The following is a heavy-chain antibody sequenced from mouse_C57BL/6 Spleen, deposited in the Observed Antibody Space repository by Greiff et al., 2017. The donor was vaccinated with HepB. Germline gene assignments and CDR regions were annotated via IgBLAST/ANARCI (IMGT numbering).Heavy chain of an antibody. CDR3: AHYYGSSLYYFDY. J-gene: IGHJ2*01. CDR2: IYPGSGST. V-gene: IGHV1-55*01. CDR1: GYTFTSYW. Sequence: QVQLQQPGAELVMPGASVKLSCKASGYTFTSYWITWVKQRPGQGLEWIGDIYPGSGSTNYNEKFKSKATLTVDTSSSTAYMQLSSLTSEDSAVYYCAHYYGSSLYYFDYWGQGTTLTVSS. D-gene: IGHD1-1*01.